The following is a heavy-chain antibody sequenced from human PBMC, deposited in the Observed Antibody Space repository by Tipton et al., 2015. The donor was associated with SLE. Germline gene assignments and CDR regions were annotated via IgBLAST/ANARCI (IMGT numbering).Heavy chain of an antibody. D-gene: IGHD3-22*01. CDR3: AKGPIMYTYDRSGYEFYD. V-gene: IGHV3-11*01. CDR1: GFTFSGHY. CDR2: ISDTGSVV. J-gene: IGHJ4*02. Sequence: SLRLSCAASGFTFSGHYMSWFRQSPGKGLEWVSYISDTGSVVYFADSVEGRFTISRDNARNSLYLQMNSLRPEDTAVYYCAKGPIMYTYDRSGYEFYDWGQGTLVTVSS.